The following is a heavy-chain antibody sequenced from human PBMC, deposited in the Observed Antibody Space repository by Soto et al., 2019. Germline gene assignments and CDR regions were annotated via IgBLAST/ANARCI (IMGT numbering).Heavy chain of an antibody. D-gene: IGHD5-12*01. CDR2: IYYSGST. V-gene: IGHV4-59*08. CDR3: ARNVGGYVEGDFDY. CDR1: GGSISSYY. J-gene: IGHJ4*02. Sequence: KPSETLSLTCTVSGGSISSYYWSWIRQPPGRGLEWIGYIYYSGSTNYNPSLKSRVTISVDTSKNQFSLKLSSVTAADTAVYYCARNVGGYVEGDFDYWGQGTLVTVSS.